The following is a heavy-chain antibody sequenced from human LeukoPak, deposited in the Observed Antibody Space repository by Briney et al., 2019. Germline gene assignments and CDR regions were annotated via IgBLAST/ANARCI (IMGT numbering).Heavy chain of an antibody. V-gene: IGHV3-53*01. CDR1: GFTVSSNY. CDR3: ARDSVDTSGWYSFDY. D-gene: IGHD6-19*01. Sequence: GGSLRLSCAASGFTVSSNYMSWVRQAPGKGLEWVSVIYSGGSTYYADSVKGRFTISRDNSKNTLYLQMNSLRAEDTAVYYCARDSVDTSGWYSFDYWGQGTLVTVSS. CDR2: IYSGGST. J-gene: IGHJ4*02.